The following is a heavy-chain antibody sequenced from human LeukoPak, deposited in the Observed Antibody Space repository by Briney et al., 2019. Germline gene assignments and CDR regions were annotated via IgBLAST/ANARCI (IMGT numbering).Heavy chain of an antibody. CDR3: AMWELGAFDI. CDR2: ISSNGGST. Sequence: GGSPRLSCAASGFTFSSYAMHWVRQAPGKGLEYVSAISSNGGSTYYANSVKGRFTISRDNSKNTLYLQMGSLRAEDMAVYYCAMWELGAFDIWGQGTMVTVSS. D-gene: IGHD1-26*01. J-gene: IGHJ3*02. V-gene: IGHV3-64*01. CDR1: GFTFSSYA.